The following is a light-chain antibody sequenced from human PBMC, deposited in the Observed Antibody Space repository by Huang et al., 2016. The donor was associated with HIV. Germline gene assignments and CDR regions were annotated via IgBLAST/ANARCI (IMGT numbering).Light chain of an antibody. V-gene: IGKV4-1*01. Sequence: DIVMTQSPDSLAVSLGERATINCKSSQSVLYSSNNKNYLAWYQQKSGHPPTLLIYWASTRESGVPDRFSGSGSGTDFTLTISSLQAEDVAVYYCQQYYTTPQTFGQGTKLEIK. J-gene: IGKJ2*01. CDR2: WAS. CDR3: QQYYTTPQT. CDR1: QSVLYSSNNKNY.